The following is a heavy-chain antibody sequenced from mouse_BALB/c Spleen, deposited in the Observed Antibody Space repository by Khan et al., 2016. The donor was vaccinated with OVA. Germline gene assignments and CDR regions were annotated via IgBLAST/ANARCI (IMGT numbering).Heavy chain of an antibody. CDR2: INTYTGEP. J-gene: IGHJ1*01. CDR1: GYTFTNYG. D-gene: IGHD6-1*01. V-gene: IGHV9-3-1*01. CDR3: ARSASYWFFDV. Sequence: QIQLVQSGPELKKPGETVKISCKASGYTFTNYGMNWVKQAPGKGLKWMGWINTYTGEPTYADDFKGRFAFSLETSANTAYLQINNLKNADTATYVCARSASYWFFDVWGAGTTVTVSS.